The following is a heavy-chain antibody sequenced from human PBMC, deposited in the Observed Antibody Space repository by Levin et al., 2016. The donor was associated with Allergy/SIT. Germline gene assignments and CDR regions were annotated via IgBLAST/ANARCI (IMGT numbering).Heavy chain of an antibody. D-gene: IGHD6-19*01. CDR3: TTSFGAVAGTN. V-gene: IGHV3-15*01. CDR2: IKSKTDGGTT. J-gene: IGHJ4*02. Sequence: VRQMPGKGLEWVGRIKSKTDGGTTDYAAPVKGRFTISRDDSKNTLYLQMNSLKTEDTAVYYCTTSFGAVAGTNWGQGTLVTVSS.